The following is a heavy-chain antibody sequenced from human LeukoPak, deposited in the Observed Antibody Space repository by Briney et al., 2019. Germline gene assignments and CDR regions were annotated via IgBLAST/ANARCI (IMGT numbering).Heavy chain of an antibody. CDR1: GFTFSDYY. V-gene: IGHV3-11*01. Sequence: GGSLRLSCAASGFTFSDYYMSWIRQASGKGLEWVSYTSSSGSTIYQADSVKGRFTISRDNAKNSLYLQMNSLRAEDTAVYYCARDRYGSGSYYNWYFDLWGRGTLVTVSS. J-gene: IGHJ2*01. D-gene: IGHD3-10*01. CDR2: TSSSGSTI. CDR3: ARDRYGSGSYYNWYFDL.